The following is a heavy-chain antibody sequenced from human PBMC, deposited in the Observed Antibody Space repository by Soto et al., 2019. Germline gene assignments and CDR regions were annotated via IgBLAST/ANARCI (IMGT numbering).Heavy chain of an antibody. V-gene: IGHV1-8*01. D-gene: IGHD3-9*01. CDR1: GYTFTSYD. Sequence: QVQLVQSGAEVKKPGASVKVSCKASGYTFTSYDINWVRQATGQGLEWMGWMNPNSGNTGYAQKFQGRVTMTRNSSISTAYMELSSLRSEVTAVYYCASEPETSTGFDIWGQGTMVSVSS. CDR3: ASEPETSTGFDI. CDR2: MNPNSGNT. J-gene: IGHJ3*02.